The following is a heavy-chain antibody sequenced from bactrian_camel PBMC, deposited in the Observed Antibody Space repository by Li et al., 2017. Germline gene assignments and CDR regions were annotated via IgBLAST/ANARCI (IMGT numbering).Heavy chain of an antibody. D-gene: IGHD1*01. J-gene: IGHJ4*01. V-gene: IGHV3S53*01. CDR2: LDNDGAT. CDR1: GYKFGTCG. Sequence: HVQLVESGGGSVQTGGSLTLSCRTSGYKFGTCGMEWYRQAPGKEREGVAGLDNDGATSYADSAKGRFTVSRDHAKDTVYLQMNNLKTDDTAVYYCGAISEAESKGHASRYDCAGYFDQGTQVTVS.